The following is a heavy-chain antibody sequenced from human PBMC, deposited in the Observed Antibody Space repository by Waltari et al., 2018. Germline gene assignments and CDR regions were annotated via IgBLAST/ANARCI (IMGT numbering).Heavy chain of an antibody. J-gene: IGHJ4*02. Sequence: QVQRVESGGGVVHPGRSLRLTCEASGLPFSYYAFNWVRQAPGKGLEWVAGISYDGSDEYYAASVRGRFTISRDDSKDTVNLQMNSLRPEDTAVYYCARDGPLQIQSWYSFDYWGQGTLVTVSS. CDR2: ISYDGSDE. D-gene: IGHD5-18*01. CDR1: GLPFSYYA. CDR3: ARDGPLQIQSWYSFDY. V-gene: IGHV3-30*07.